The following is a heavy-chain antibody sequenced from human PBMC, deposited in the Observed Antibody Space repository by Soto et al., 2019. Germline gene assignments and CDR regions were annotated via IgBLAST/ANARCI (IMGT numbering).Heavy chain of an antibody. J-gene: IGHJ5*02. CDR3: ARDPGKSSGWPIFAP. CDR1: GFSVSDYN. Sequence: EVQVVESGGALVQPGGSLRLSCAASGFSVSDYNMNWVRRAPGKGLEWISFIGYGGRTYYAGSVEGRFTIARDSGRNSLYLQMSSLRAEDTAMYYCARDPGKSSGWPIFAPWGQGTLVTVSS. V-gene: IGHV3-48*01. CDR2: IGYGGRT. D-gene: IGHD6-19*01.